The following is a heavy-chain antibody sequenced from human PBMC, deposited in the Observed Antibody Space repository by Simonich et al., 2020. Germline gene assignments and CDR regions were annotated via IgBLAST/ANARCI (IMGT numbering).Heavy chain of an antibody. CDR3: ARASRGTWWYYYFDY. Sequence: QVQLVQSGAEVKKPGASVKVSCKASGYTFTTYGISWVRQAPGQGLGWMGWVSAYKGNTNYAQKLQGRLTMTTDTSTSTAYMELRSLRSDDTAVYYCARASRGTWWYYYFDYWGQGTLVTVSS. CDR1: GYTFTTYG. V-gene: IGHV1-18*01. J-gene: IGHJ4*02. D-gene: IGHD2-15*01. CDR2: VSAYKGNT.